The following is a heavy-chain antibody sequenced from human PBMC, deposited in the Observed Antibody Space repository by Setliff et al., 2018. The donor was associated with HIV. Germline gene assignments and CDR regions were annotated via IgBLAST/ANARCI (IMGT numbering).Heavy chain of an antibody. V-gene: IGHV4-30-4*08. CDR3: ARLNSYSSSRYFKH. J-gene: IGHJ1*01. D-gene: IGHD6-13*01. Sequence: SETMSLTCTVSGASMSSGDYYWSWIRQLPGKGLEWIGYIYYSGNIYYNPSLKSRVTISVDTSKTQFSLKLSSVSAADTAVYYCARLNSYSSSRYFKHWGQGTLVTVSS. CDR2: IYYSGNI. CDR1: GASMSSGDYY.